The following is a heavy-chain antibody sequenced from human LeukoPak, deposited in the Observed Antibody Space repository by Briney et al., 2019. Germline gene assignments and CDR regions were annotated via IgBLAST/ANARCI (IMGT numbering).Heavy chain of an antibody. D-gene: IGHD2-21*02. CDR3: ARVKYCGGDCYSYHAFDI. Sequence: KSSETLSLTCAVYGGSFSGYYWSWIRQPPGKGLEWIGEINHSGSTNYNPSLKGRVTISVDTSKNQFSLKLSSVTAADTAVYYCARVKYCGGDCYSYHAFDIWGQGTMVTVSS. V-gene: IGHV4-34*01. J-gene: IGHJ3*02. CDR2: INHSGST. CDR1: GGSFSGYY.